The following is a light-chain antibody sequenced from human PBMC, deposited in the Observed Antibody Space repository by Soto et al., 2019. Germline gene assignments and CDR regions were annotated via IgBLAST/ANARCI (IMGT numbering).Light chain of an antibody. J-gene: IGKJ2*01. CDR3: QQYGGSSYT. Sequence: EIVMTQSPATLSVSPGERATLSCRASQSVSSNLAWYQQKPGQAPRLLIYGASTRATGIPDRFSGSGSGTDFTLTISRLEPEDFAVYYCQQYGGSSYTFGQGTKVDIK. CDR1: QSVSSN. CDR2: GAS. V-gene: IGKV3-20*01.